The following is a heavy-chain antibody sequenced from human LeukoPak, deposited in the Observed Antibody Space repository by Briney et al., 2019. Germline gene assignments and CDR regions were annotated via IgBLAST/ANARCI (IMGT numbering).Heavy chain of an antibody. V-gene: IGHV4-34*01. CDR3: ARTPLYSSSWYSPFDY. CDR1: GGSFSGYY. Sequence: SETLSLTCAVYGGSFSGYYWSWIRQPPGKGLEWIGEINHSGSTNYNPSLKSRVTISVDTSKNQFSLKLTSGTAADTAVYYCARTPLYSSSWYSPFDYWGQGTLVTVSS. CDR2: INHSGST. D-gene: IGHD6-13*01. J-gene: IGHJ4*02.